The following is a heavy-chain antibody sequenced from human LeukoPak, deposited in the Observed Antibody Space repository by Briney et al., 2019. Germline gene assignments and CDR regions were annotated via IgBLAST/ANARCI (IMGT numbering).Heavy chain of an antibody. Sequence: SETLSLTCTVSGVSISSHCWTWLRQPPGKGLEWLGYMDHSGSTNYNPSLKSRVTISVDTSKNQFSLKLSSVTAADTAVYYCARSSPSWGYYYGMDVWGQGTKVTVSS. J-gene: IGHJ6*02. V-gene: IGHV4-59*11. CDR3: ARSSPSWGYYYGMDV. CDR1: GVSISSHC. CDR2: MDHSGST. D-gene: IGHD2-2*01.